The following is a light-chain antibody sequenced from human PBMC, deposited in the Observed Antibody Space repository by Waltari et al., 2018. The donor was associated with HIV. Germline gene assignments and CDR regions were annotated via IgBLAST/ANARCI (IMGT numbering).Light chain of an antibody. J-gene: IGLJ3*02. CDR3: ASWDDNLRHWV. CDR1: QSNIGNNF. V-gene: IGLV1-47*01. Sequence: QPKMTQAPSASKTPGQRITMSCSWSQSNIGNNFIYWYQQIPGAAPRLVMARNDRRPAGVPDRFSGTKSGTSAFLAITDLRLDDEATYVCASWDDNLRHWVFGGGTKLTVL. CDR2: RND.